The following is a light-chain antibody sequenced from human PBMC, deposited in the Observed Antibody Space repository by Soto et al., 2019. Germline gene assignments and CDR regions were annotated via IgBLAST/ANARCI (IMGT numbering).Light chain of an antibody. V-gene: IGLV9-49*01. CDR3: GADHGSGSNFVVV. CDR1: SGCSNYK. J-gene: IGLJ2*01. CDR2: VGTGGIVG. Sequence: QSVLTQPPSASASLGASVTLTCTLSSGCSNYKVDWYQQRPGKGPRFVMRVGTGGIVGSKGDGIPDRFSVLGSGLNRYLTIKNIQEGDESDYHCGADHGSGSNFVVVFGGGTKLTVL.